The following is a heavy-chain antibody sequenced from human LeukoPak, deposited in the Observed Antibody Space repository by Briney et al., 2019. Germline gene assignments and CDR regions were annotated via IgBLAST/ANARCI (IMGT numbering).Heavy chain of an antibody. V-gene: IGHV4-34*01. CDR3: ARRSVRMVRGVILRWWFDP. D-gene: IGHD3-10*01. J-gene: IGHJ5*02. Sequence: PSETLSLTCAVYGGSFSGYYWSWIRQPPGKGLEWIGEINHSGSTNYNPSLKSRVTISVDTSKNQFSLKLSSVTAADTAVYYCARRSVRMVRGVILRWWFDPWGQGTLVTVSS. CDR1: GGSFSGYY. CDR2: INHSGST.